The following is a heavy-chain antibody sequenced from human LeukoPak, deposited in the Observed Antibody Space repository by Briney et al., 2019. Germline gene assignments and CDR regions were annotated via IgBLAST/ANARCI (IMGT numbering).Heavy chain of an antibody. CDR1: GSRFTSYW. D-gene: IGHD2-2*01. J-gene: IGHJ5*02. CDR2: IYPGDSDT. V-gene: IGHV5-51*01. CDR3: ARGSTSLANWFDP. Sequence: GESLKISFKGSGSRFTSYWIGWVRPMPGKGLEWMGIIYPGDSDTRYSPSFQGQVTISADKSISTAYLQWSSLKASDTAMYYCARGSTSLANWFDPWGQGTLVTVSP.